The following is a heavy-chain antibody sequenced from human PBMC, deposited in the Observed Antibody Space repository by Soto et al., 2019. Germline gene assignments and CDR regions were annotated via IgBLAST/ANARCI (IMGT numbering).Heavy chain of an antibody. D-gene: IGHD2-15*01. Sequence: SETLSLTCSVSGGSISSYCWSWIRKNKGKGGEWIGDIYYSGSTNYNPSLKSRVTISVDTSKNQFSLKLSSVTAADTAMYYCARRYCSGRSCSLDYWGQGTLVTVSS. CDR1: GGSISSYC. V-gene: IGHV4-59*08. J-gene: IGHJ4*02. CDR3: ARRYCSGRSCSLDY. CDR2: IYYSGST.